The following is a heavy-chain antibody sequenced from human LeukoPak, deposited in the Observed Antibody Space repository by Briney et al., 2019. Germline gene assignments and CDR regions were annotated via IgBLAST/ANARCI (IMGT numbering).Heavy chain of an antibody. D-gene: IGHD6-19*01. Sequence: GGSLRLSCAASGFTFSSYAMSWVRQAPGKGLECVSAISGGGPVTYYTDSVKGRFTISRDNSKNTLYLEMNSLIAEDMDVYYCGRRGSSGWYDYWGQGTLVTVSS. CDR2: ISGGGPVT. V-gene: IGHV3-23*01. CDR1: GFTFSSYA. CDR3: GRRGSSGWYDY. J-gene: IGHJ4*02.